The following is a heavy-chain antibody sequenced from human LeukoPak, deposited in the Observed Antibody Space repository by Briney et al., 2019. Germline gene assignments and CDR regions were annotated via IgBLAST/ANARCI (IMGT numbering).Heavy chain of an antibody. CDR2: IRYDGSNK. Sequence: PGGSLRLSCAASGFTFSSYGMHWVRQAPGKGLEWVAFIRYDGSNKYYADSVKCRFTISRDNSKDTLYLQMNSLRAEDTAVYYCAKERDTAMVTIDYWGQGTLVTVSS. D-gene: IGHD5-18*01. CDR1: GFTFSSYG. V-gene: IGHV3-30*02. J-gene: IGHJ4*02. CDR3: AKERDTAMVTIDY.